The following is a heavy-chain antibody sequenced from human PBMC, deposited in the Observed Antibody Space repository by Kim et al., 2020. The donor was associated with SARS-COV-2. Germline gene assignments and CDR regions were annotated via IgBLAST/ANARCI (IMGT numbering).Heavy chain of an antibody. V-gene: IGHV4-39*01. J-gene: IGHJ4*02. Sequence: SRVTISVDTSKNQFSLKLSSVTAADTAVYYCASLPTNYYDSSGYFPYFDYWGQGTLVTVSS. CDR3: ASLPTNYYDSSGYFPYFDY. D-gene: IGHD3-22*01.